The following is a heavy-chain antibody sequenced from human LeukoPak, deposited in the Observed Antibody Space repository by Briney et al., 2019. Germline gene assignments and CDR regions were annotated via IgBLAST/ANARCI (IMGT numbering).Heavy chain of an antibody. CDR3: AKSRHPKGSGSYYDY. V-gene: IGHV3-15*01. J-gene: IGHJ4*02. CDR1: GFTFSNAW. D-gene: IGHD1-26*01. CDR2: IKSKTDGGTT. Sequence: GGSLRLSCAASGFTFSNAWMSWVRQAPGKGLEWVGRIKSKTDGGTTDYAAPVKGRFTISRDDSKNTLYLQMNSLRAEDTAVYYCAKSRHPKGSGSYYDYWGQGTLVTVSS.